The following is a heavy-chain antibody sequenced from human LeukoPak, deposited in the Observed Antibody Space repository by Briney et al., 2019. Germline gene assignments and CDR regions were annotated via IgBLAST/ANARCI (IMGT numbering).Heavy chain of an antibody. CDR1: GGTFSSYA. CDR2: IIPIFGTA. D-gene: IGHD1-14*01. CDR3: ARDGHRYFDY. Sequence: ASVKVSCKASGGTFSSYAISWVRQAPGQGLEWMGGIIPIFGTANYAQKFQGRVTVTRDMSTSTVYMELSSLRSEDTAVYYCARDGHRYFDYWGQGTLVTVSS. V-gene: IGHV1-69*05. J-gene: IGHJ4*02.